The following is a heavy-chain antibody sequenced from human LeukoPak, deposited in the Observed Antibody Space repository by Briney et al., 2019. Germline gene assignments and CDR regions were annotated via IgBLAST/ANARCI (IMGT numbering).Heavy chain of an antibody. CDR3: ARGGSGSYYYYYYYMDV. D-gene: IGHD1-26*01. V-gene: IGHV3-30*01. CDR2: MSYDGSYK. Sequence: GRSLRLSCAASGFTFSSHAMHWVRQAPGKGLEWVALMSYDGSYKYYADSVKGRFTISRDNSKNTVFLQMDSLRAEDTAVYYCARGGSGSYYYYYYYMDVWGYGTTVTVSS. CDR1: GFTFSSHA. J-gene: IGHJ6*03.